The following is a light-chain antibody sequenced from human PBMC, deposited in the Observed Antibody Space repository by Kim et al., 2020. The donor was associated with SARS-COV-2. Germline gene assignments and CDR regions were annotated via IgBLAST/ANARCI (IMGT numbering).Light chain of an antibody. CDR2: DAS. CDR3: QQYGSSPQT. V-gene: IGKV3-20*01. CDR1: QSVTSNY. Sequence: STGKTASLSCRAHQSVTSNYLAWNQQKPGQPPRLLIYDASSRATGIPDRFSGSGSGTDFTLTISRLEPEDFAVYYCQQYGSSPQTFGQGTKVDIK. J-gene: IGKJ1*01.